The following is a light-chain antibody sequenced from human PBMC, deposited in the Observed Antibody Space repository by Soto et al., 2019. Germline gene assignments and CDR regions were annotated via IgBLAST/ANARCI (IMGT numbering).Light chain of an antibody. Sequence: DIQMTQSPSSLSASVGDRVIITCRASQDIGNDLVWFQQKPGKAPKRLIYGASSLQSGVPSRFSGSGPGTEFTLTISSLQAADLATYYCLQHDTYPRTFGQGTKVEMK. CDR1: QDIGND. CDR2: GAS. CDR3: LQHDTYPRT. J-gene: IGKJ1*01. V-gene: IGKV1-17*01.